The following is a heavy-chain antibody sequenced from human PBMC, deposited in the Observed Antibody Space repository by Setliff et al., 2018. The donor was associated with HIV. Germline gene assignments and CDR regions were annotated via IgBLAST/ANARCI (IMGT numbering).Heavy chain of an antibody. Sequence: SETLSLTCTVSGGSINSHYWNWVRQAPGKGLEWIGTMYFSGNARNSPSLKSRVTISVDTSKNQLSLNLTPVTAADTAVYYCARVETTIRGATYGMDVWGQGTTVTVSS. CDR2: MYFSGNA. D-gene: IGHD3-10*01. V-gene: IGHV4-59*11. CDR3: ARVETTIRGATYGMDV. J-gene: IGHJ6*02. CDR1: GGSINSHY.